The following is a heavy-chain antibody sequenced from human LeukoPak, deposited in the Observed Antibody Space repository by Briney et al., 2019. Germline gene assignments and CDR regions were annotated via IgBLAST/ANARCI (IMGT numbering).Heavy chain of an antibody. J-gene: IGHJ5*02. CDR3: ARARVPPYLQYSWFDP. Sequence: ASAKVSCKASGYTFTSYAMHWVRQAPGQRLEWMGWINAGNGNTKYSQKFQGRVTITRDTSASTAYMELSSLRSEDTAVYYCARARVPPYLQYSWFDPWGQGTLVTVSS. CDR2: INAGNGNT. CDR1: GYTFTSYA. V-gene: IGHV1-3*01.